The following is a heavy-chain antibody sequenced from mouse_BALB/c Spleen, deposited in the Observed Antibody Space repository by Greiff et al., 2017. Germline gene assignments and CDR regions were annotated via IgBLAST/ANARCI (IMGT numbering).Heavy chain of an antibody. CDR2: IDPANGNT. CDR3: ARGYGYDGPFN. J-gene: IGHJ2*01. V-gene: IGHV14-3*02. D-gene: IGHD2-2*01. CDR1: GFNIKDSY. Sequence: EVQLQQSGAELVKPGASVKLSCTASGFNIKDSYMHWVKQRPEQGLEWIGRIDPANGNTKYDPKFQGKATITADTSSNTAYLQLSSLTSEDTAVYYCARGYGYDGPFNWGQGTTLTVSS.